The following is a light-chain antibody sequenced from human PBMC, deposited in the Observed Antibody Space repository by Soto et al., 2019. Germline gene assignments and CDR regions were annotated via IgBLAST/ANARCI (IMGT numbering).Light chain of an antibody. CDR1: QSISSW. CDR3: QHYNSYSEA. Sequence: DIQMTQSPSTLSGSVGDRATITCRASQSISSWLAWYQQKPGKAPRLLIYKASTINSGIPARFSGSGSGTEFTLTISSLQPDDFATYYCQHYNSYSEAFGGGTKVDI. V-gene: IGKV1-5*03. CDR2: KAS. J-gene: IGKJ4*02.